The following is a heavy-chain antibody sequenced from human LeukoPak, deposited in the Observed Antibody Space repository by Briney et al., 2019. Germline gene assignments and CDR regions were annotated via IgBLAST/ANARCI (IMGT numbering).Heavy chain of an antibody. CDR3: ARGTLRGNNGAYGMDV. J-gene: IGHJ6*02. V-gene: IGHV4-59*01. CDR2: IYNSGTN. D-gene: IGHD1/OR15-1a*01. CDR1: GGSISSYY. Sequence: SETLSLTCTVSGGSISSYYWTWIRQPPGKGLEWIGYIYNSGTNNYNPSLKSRVTISGDTSKNHISLSLSSVTAADTALYYCARGTLRGNNGAYGMDVWGQGTTVTVSS.